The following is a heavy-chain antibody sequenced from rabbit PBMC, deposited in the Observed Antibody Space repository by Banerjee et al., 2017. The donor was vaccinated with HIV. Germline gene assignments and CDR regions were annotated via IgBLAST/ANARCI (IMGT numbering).Heavy chain of an antibody. Sequence: QEQLEESGGDLVKPEGSLTLTCTASGFTLSSSYDMCWVRQAPGKGLEWIACIYTGDGNTYYASWAKGRFTISKTSSTTVTLQMTSLTAADTATYFCARGEGWPNGYPFNLWGQGTLVTVS. CDR1: GFTLSSSYD. D-gene: IGHD6-1*01. J-gene: IGHJ4*01. V-gene: IGHV1S45*01. CDR3: ARGEGWPNGYPFNL. CDR2: IYTGDGNT.